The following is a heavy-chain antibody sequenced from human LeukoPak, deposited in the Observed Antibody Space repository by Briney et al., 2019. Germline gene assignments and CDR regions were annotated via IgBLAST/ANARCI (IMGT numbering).Heavy chain of an antibody. CDR1: RFTFSSYG. D-gene: IGHD3-22*01. V-gene: IGHV3-7*01. CDR2: IKQDGSEK. J-gene: IGHJ4*02. CDR3: ARDMEYYDSSGYQHY. Sequence: GGSLRLSCVASRFTFSSYGMSWVRQAPGKGLEWVANIKQDGSEKYYVDPVKGRFTISRDNAKNSLYLQMNSPRAEDTAVYYCARDMEYYDSSGYQHYWGQGTLVTVSS.